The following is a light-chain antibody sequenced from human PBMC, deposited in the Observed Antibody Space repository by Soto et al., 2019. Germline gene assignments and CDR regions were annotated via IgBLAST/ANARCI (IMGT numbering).Light chain of an antibody. CDR3: QQFNTYPLT. CDR1: QGSGSSA. Sequence: AIQLIQSPSSLSASVGDRVTITCRASQGSGSSAFAWYQQKPGKPPNLLIYDVSNLQRGVPTRFSGSGSGTDITLTNSSLHPEDVATYYCQQFNTYPLTFGRGTRLDI. V-gene: IGKV1-13*02. J-gene: IGKJ5*01. CDR2: DVS.